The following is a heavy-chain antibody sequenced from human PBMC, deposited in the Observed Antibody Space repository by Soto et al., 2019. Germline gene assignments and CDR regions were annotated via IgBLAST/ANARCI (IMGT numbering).Heavy chain of an antibody. V-gene: IGHV4-34*01. CDR1: GGSFSGYY. Sequence: SSETLSLTCAVYGGSFSGYYWSWIRQPPGKGLEWIGEINHSGSTNYNPSLKSRVTISVDTSKNQFSLKLSSVTAADTAVYYCARAGSLRSTRNFRFDYWGQGTLVTVSS. CDR3: ARAGSLRSTRNFRFDY. J-gene: IGHJ4*02. D-gene: IGHD3-9*01. CDR2: INHSGST.